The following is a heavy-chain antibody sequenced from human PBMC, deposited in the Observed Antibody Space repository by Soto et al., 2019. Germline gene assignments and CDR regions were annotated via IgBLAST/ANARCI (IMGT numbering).Heavy chain of an antibody. V-gene: IGHV4-39*01. CDR3: ARHALALRKNNWFDP. D-gene: IGHD3-3*02. CDR2: IFYLGSS. Sequence: SETLSLTCTVSGDSIISSDFYWGWVRQPPGKGLEWIGSIFYLGSSYYNPSLKSRVTMSVDTSKNQFSLRLRSVTAADTALYFCARHALALRKNNWFDPWGQGSMVTVAS. J-gene: IGHJ5*02. CDR1: GDSIISSDFY.